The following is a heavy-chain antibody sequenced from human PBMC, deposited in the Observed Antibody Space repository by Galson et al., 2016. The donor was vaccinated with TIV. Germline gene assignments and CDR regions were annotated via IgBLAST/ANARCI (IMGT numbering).Heavy chain of an antibody. CDR1: GFTFSGYG. CDR3: ARTFQSYGVDV. CDR2: ISYDRSEI. J-gene: IGHJ6*02. V-gene: IGHV3-30*05. Sequence: SLRLSCAASGFTFSGYGMHWVRQAPGRGLEWVAFISYDRSEIYYADSVKGRFTISRDNSKNTLYLQMNSLRADDTAVYNCARTFQSYGVDVWGQGTTVTVSS.